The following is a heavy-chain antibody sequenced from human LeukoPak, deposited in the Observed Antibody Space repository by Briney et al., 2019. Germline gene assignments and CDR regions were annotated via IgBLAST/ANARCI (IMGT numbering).Heavy chain of an antibody. CDR2: ISDSGGNT. D-gene: IGHD6-19*01. V-gene: IGHV3-23*01. CDR1: GFTFNSYA. CDR3: AKERGSGWYPIDY. J-gene: IGHJ4*02. Sequence: PGGSLRLSCAASGFTFNSYAMSWVRQAPGKGLEWVSGISDSGGNTYYADSVKGRFTISRDKSKNTLYLQMNSLRADDTAVYYCAKERGSGWYPIDYWGQGTLVTVSS.